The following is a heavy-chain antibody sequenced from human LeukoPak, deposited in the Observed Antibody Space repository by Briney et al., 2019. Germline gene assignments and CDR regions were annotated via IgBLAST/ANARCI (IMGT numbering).Heavy chain of an antibody. D-gene: IGHD1-20*01. CDR3: TKDLTGKEDY. Sequence: GGSLRLSCAASGFTFSSYGMHWVRQAPGEGLVWVSRIDTDGTITTYADSVKGRFTISRDNAKNTLYLQMNTLRIEDTGIYYCTKDLTGKEDYWGQGTLVTVSS. CDR2: IDTDGTIT. V-gene: IGHV3-74*01. CDR1: GFTFSSYG. J-gene: IGHJ4*02.